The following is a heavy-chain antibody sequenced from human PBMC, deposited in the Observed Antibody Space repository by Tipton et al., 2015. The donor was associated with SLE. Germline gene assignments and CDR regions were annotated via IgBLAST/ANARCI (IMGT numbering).Heavy chain of an antibody. CDR1: GGSFSGYY. CDR3: TSGSGSYQRTAY. D-gene: IGHD2-15*01. J-gene: IGHJ4*02. Sequence: LRLSCAVYGGSFSGYYWSWIRQPPGRGLEWIGKINHSGSTYYNPSLKSRVTISVDTSKNQFSLQLTSVTAADTALYFCTSGSGSYQRTAYWGQGTLVTVSS. V-gene: IGHV4-34*01. CDR2: INHSGST.